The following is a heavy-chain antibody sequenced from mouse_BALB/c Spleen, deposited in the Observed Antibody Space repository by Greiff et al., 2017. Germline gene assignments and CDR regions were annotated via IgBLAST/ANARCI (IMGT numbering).Heavy chain of an antibody. CDR2: ISSGGST. V-gene: IGHV5-6-5*01. CDR3: ARGSIYYGTYFDY. Sequence: EVQLVESGGGLVKPGGSLKLSCAASGFTFSSYAMSWVRQTPEKRLEWVASISSGGSTYYPDSVKGRFTISRDNARNILYLQMSSLRSEDTAMYYCARGSIYYGTYFDYWGQGTTLTVSS. D-gene: IGHD1-1*01. J-gene: IGHJ2*01. CDR1: GFTFSSYA.